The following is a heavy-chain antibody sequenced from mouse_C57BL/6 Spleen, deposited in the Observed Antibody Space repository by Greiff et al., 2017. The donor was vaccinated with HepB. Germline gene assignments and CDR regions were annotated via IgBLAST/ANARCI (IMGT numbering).Heavy chain of an antibody. CDR1: GYTFTSYW. CDR3: ARKDLITTVVDYYFDY. Sequence: VQLQQPGAELVRPGTSVKLSCKASGYTFTSYWMHWVKQRPGQGLEWIGVIDPSDSYTNYNQKFKGKATLTVDTSSSTAYMQLSSLTSEDSAVYYCARKDLITTVVDYYFDYWGQGTTLTVSS. D-gene: IGHD1-1*01. J-gene: IGHJ2*01. CDR2: IDPSDSYT. V-gene: IGHV1-59*01.